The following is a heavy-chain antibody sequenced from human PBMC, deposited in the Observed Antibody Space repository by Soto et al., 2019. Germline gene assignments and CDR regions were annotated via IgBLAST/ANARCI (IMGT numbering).Heavy chain of an antibody. J-gene: IGHJ4*02. CDR1: GGSISSYY. Sequence: PSETLSLTCTVSGGSISSYYWSWIRQPPGKGLEWIGYIYYSGSTNYNPSLKGRVTISVDTSKNQFSLKLSSVTAADTAVYYCAVASPPWTIDYWGQGTLVTVSS. CDR2: IYYSGST. D-gene: IGHD5-12*01. V-gene: IGHV4-59*01. CDR3: AVASPPWTIDY.